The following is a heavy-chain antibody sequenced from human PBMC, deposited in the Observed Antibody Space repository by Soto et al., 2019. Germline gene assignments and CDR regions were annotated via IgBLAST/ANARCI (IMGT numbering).Heavy chain of an antibody. J-gene: IGHJ4*02. CDR1: GFTFSSYG. Sequence: GGSVRLSCAASGFTFSSYGMHWVRQAPGKGLEWVAVISYDGSNKYYADSVKGRFTISRDNSKNTLYLQMNSLRAEDTAVYYCAKGGRYYGSGSYSNYFDYWGQGTLVTVS. CDR3: AKGGRYYGSGSYSNYFDY. D-gene: IGHD3-10*01. V-gene: IGHV3-30*18. CDR2: ISYDGSNK.